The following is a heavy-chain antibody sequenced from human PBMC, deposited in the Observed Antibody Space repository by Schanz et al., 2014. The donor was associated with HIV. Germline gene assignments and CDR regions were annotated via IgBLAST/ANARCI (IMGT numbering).Heavy chain of an antibody. D-gene: IGHD2-2*01. CDR2: MNPNSGYT. J-gene: IGHJ3*01. Sequence: QVQLVQSGAEAKKPGASVMLSCKASGYSFTSYDINWVRQATGLGLEWMGWMNPNSGYTGYAQKFQGRVTMTRKTPTSAAYMELSSLRSDATAVYYCARMSPSSTSYGDAFDVWGQGTMITVSS. V-gene: IGHV1-8*01. CDR1: GYSFTSYD. CDR3: ARMSPSSTSYGDAFDV.